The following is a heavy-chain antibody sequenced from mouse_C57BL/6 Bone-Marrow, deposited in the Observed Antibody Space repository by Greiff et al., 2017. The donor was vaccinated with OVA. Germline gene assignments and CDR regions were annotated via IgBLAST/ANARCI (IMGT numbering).Heavy chain of an antibody. CDR1: GFTFSSYA. J-gene: IGHJ4*01. CDR2: ISDGGSYT. D-gene: IGHD2-5*01. Sequence: EVQVVESGGGLVKPGGSLKLSCAASGFTFSSYAMSWVRQTPEKRLEWVATISDGGSYTYYPDNVKGRFTISRDNAKNNLYLQMSHLKSEDTAMYDCARETTIVTRGYAMDYWGQGTSVTVSS. V-gene: IGHV5-4*01. CDR3: ARETTIVTRGYAMDY.